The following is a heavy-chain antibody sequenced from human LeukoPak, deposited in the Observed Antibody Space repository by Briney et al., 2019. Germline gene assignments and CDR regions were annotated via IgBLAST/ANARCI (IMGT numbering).Heavy chain of an antibody. CDR3: ARRDGDNDRGFEY. CDR2: ISYDGTNE. J-gene: IGHJ4*02. D-gene: IGHD4-23*01. V-gene: IGHV3-30*03. Sequence: PGGSPRLSCAASGFTFSNYGMSWVRQAPGKGLEWVAVISYDGTNEYYADSVKGRFTISRDNSKNTLYLQMNSLRAEDTAVYYCARRDGDNDRGFEYWGQETLVIVSS. CDR1: GFTFSNYG.